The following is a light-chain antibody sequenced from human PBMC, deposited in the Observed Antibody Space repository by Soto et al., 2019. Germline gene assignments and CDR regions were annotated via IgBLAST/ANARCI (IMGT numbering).Light chain of an antibody. CDR1: SSDIGAYDY. V-gene: IGLV2-14*01. CDR2: EVN. CDR3: FFLTKTTILF. Sequence: QSALTQPASLSGSPGQSITISCTGTSSDIGAYDYVSWFQQHPGKAPKLMISEVNNRPSGVSNRFSGSKSGNTAYLTISGLQFGEGAKFFSFFLTKTTILFFGTGTNPPVL. J-gene: IGLJ1*01.